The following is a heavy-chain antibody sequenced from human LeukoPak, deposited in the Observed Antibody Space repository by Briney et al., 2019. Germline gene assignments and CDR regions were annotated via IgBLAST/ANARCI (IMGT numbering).Heavy chain of an antibody. V-gene: IGHV1-2*02. J-gene: IGHJ6*02. CDR1: GYTFAAYY. CDR3: ARDTVRGVIITRPYYYGMDV. CDR2: INPNSGGT. D-gene: IGHD3-10*01. Sequence: GASVKVSCKASGYTFAAYYIHWVRPAPGQGLEWMGWINPNSGGTNYAQKFLGRVTMTRDTSISTAYMELSRLRSDDTAVYYCARDTVRGVIITRPYYYGMDVWGQGTTVTVSS.